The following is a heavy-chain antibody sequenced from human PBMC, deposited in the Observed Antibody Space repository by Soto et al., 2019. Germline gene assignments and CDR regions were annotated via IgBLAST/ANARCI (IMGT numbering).Heavy chain of an antibody. CDR3: ARDYGDYSFFFDY. Sequence: PSETLSLTCTVSGGSITTYQWSWIRQPPGKGLEWIGGYSGFTDYNPSLESRATISVDHSKNQFSLTLGSVTAADSAVYYCARDYGDYSFFFDYWGQGALVNVSS. CDR1: GGSITTYQ. D-gene: IGHD4-17*01. CDR2: YSGFT. J-gene: IGHJ4*02. V-gene: IGHV4-59*01.